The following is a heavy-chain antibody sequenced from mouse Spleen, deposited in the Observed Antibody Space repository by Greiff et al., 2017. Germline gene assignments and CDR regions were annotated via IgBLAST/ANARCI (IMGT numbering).Heavy chain of an antibody. CDR1: GYSFTSYW. CDR3: ARLKDRYEGAMDY. CDR2: IDPSDSYT. V-gene: IGHV1-69*01. Sequence: QVQLQQPGAELVIPGTSVKLSCKASGYSFTSYWMHWVKQRPGQGLEWLGEIDPSDSYTNYNQKFKGKATLTVDKSSSTAYMQLSSLTSEDSAVYYCARLKDRYEGAMDYWGQGTSVTVSS. J-gene: IGHJ4*01. D-gene: IGHD2-14*01.